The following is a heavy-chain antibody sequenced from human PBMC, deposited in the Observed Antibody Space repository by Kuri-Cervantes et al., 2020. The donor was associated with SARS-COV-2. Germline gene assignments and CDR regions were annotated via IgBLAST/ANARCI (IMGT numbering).Heavy chain of an antibody. D-gene: IGHD1-26*01. Sequence: GESLKISCAASGFSFSNYAMSWVRQAPGRGLEWVAVVYSSDARTYYADSAKGRFSISRDNSKNTVYLQMNSLRVEDTAVYYCAVIQNSGSYSTRSSYFDYWGREPWSPSPQ. V-gene: IGHV3-23*05. CDR3: AVIQNSGSYSTRSSYFDY. J-gene: IGHJ4*02. CDR1: GFSFSNYA. CDR2: VYSSDART.